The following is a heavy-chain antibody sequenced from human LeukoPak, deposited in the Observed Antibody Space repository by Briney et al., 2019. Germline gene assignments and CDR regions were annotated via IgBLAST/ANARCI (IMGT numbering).Heavy chain of an antibody. CDR3: ARVGYDFWSGYYTYYYYGMDV. CDR1: GGTFSSYA. J-gene: IGHJ6*02. D-gene: IGHD3-3*01. Sequence: ASVKLSCKASGGTFSSYAISWVRQVPGQGLEWMGWINPNSGGTNYAQKLQGRVTMTRDTSISTAYMELSRLRSDDTAVYYCARVGYDFWSGYYTYYYYGMDVWGQGTTVTVSS. CDR2: INPNSGGT. V-gene: IGHV1-2*02.